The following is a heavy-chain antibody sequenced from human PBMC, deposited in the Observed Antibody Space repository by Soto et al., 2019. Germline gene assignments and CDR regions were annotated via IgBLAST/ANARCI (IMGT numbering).Heavy chain of an antibody. CDR2: INPNSGET. D-gene: IGHD3-3*01. Sequence: QVQLVQSGAEVKKPGASVKVSCKASGYSFSGYYIHWVRQAPGQGLEWMGWINPNSGETDYAQKFLGRVTMTSDTSISTAFMALSSLRSDDTAVYYCARHCPFLEWYCYGMDVWGQGTTVTVSS. CDR1: GYSFSGYY. J-gene: IGHJ6*02. CDR3: ARHCPFLEWYCYGMDV. V-gene: IGHV1-2*02.